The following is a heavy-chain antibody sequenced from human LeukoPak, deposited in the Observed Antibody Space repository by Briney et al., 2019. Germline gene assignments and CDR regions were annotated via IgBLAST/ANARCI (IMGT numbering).Heavy chain of an antibody. J-gene: IGHJ4*02. V-gene: IGHV4-39*01. Sequence: SETLSLTYTVSCGSISSSSYYWGWIRQPPGKGLEWIGSIYYSGSTYYNPSLKSRVTISVDTSKNQFSLKLSSVTAADTAVYYCARHRGNIAAIDYWGQGTLVTVSS. CDR1: CGSISSSSYY. CDR2: IYYSGST. CDR3: ARHRGNIAAIDY. D-gene: IGHD6-13*01.